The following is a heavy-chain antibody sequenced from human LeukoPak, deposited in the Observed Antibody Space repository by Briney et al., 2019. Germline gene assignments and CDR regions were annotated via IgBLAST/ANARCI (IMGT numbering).Heavy chain of an antibody. CDR3: AKDDAWLRFGE. V-gene: IGHV3-23*01. CDR2: ISPSGDIT. J-gene: IGHJ4*02. CDR1: GFTFSNHG. Sequence: GGSLRLSCAASGFTFSNHGMNWVRQAPGKGLEWVSGISPSGDITYYADSVKGRFTISRDNSKNTMYLEVISLTAEDTAVYYCAKDDAWLRFGEWSQGTLVTVSS. D-gene: IGHD3-10*01.